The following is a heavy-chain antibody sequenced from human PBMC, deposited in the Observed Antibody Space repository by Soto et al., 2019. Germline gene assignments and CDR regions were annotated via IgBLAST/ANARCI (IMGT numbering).Heavy chain of an antibody. CDR2: IYYSGST. V-gene: IGHV4-59*08. CDR1: GGSISSYY. Sequence: SETLSLTCTVSGGSISSYYWSWIRQPPGKGLEWIGYIYYSGSTNYNPSLKSRVTISVDTSKNQFSLKLSSVTAADTAVYYCARHLSSSSWYAYWFDPWGQGTLVTV. CDR3: ARHLSSSSWYAYWFDP. D-gene: IGHD6-13*01. J-gene: IGHJ5*02.